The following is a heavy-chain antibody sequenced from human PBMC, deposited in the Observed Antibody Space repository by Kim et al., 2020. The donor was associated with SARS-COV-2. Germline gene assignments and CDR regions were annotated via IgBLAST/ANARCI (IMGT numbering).Heavy chain of an antibody. Sequence: GGSLRLSCAASGFTFSSYEMNWVRQAPGKGLEWVSYISSSGSTIYYADSVKGRFTISRDNAKNSLYLQMNSLRAEDTAVYYCARESCGDSSGWYWCRVDYYYGMDVWGEGTTVTVSS. J-gene: IGHJ6*04. CDR2: ISSSGSTI. CDR3: ARESCGDSSGWYWCRVDYYYGMDV. V-gene: IGHV3-48*03. CDR1: GFTFSSYE. D-gene: IGHD6-19*01.